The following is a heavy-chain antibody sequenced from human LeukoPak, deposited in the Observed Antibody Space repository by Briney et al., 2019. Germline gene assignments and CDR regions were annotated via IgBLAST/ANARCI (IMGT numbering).Heavy chain of an antibody. Sequence: EGSLRLSCAASGFTFSSYEMNWVRQAPGKGLECVANIKQDGSEKYYVDSVKGRFTISRDNAKNSLYLQMSSLRAEDTALYYCARNYYYYYMDVWGKGTTVTISS. V-gene: IGHV3-7*01. J-gene: IGHJ6*03. CDR2: IKQDGSEK. CDR3: ARNYYYYYMDV. CDR1: GFTFSSYE.